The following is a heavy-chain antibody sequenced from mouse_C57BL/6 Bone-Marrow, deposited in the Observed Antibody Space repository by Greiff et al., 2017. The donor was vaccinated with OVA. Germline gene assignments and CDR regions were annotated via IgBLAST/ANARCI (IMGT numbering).Heavy chain of an antibody. Sequence: QVQLQQSGAELARPGASVKLSCKASGYTFTSYGISWVKQRTGQGLEWIGEIYPRSGNTYSNEKFKGKATLTADKSSSTAYMELRSLTSEDSAVYFCSTVEGTFAYWGQGTLVTVSA. CDR3: STVEGTFAY. D-gene: IGHD1-1*01. CDR2: IYPRSGNT. V-gene: IGHV1-81*01. CDR1: GYTFTSYG. J-gene: IGHJ3*01.